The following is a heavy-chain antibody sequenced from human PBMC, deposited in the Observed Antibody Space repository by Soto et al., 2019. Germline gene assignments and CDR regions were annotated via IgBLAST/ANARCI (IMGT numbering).Heavy chain of an antibody. D-gene: IGHD3-16*01. Sequence: TSETLSLTCAVSGGSISSGGYSWSWIRQPPGKGLEWIGYIYHSGSTYYNPSLKGRVTISVDRSKNQFSLKLSSVTAADTAVYYCARGPPFHWGQGTLVTVSS. V-gene: IGHV4-30-2*01. J-gene: IGHJ4*02. CDR3: ARGPPFH. CDR2: IYHSGST. CDR1: GGSISSGGYS.